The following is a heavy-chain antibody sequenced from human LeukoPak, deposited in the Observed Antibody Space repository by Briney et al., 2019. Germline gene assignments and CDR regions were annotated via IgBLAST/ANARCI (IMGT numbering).Heavy chain of an antibody. CDR1: GDSVTSTHYY. CDR3: ARRQDGHDY. J-gene: IGHJ4*02. CDR2: IHYTWGT. V-gene: IGHV4-39*07. Sequence: ASETLSLICTVSGDSVTSTHYYWGWIRQPPGKGPEWIGSIHYTWGTKYTPSLESRVTISVDTSKNQFSLKLRSVTAADTAVYYCARRQDGHDYWGQGTLVTVSS.